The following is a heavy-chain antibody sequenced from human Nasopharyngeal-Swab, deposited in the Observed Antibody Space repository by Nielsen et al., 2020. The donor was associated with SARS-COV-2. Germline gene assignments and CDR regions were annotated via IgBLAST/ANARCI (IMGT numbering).Heavy chain of an antibody. CDR1: GGTFSSYA. V-gene: IGHV1-69*13. CDR3: ASNQRSYFAFDI. Sequence: SVQVSCKASGGTFSSYAISWVRQAPGQGLEWMGGIIPIFGTANYAQKFQGRVTITADESTSTAYMEMSSLRSEDTAVYYCASNQRSYFAFDIWGQGTMVTVSS. J-gene: IGHJ3*02. D-gene: IGHD1-26*01. CDR2: IIPIFGTA.